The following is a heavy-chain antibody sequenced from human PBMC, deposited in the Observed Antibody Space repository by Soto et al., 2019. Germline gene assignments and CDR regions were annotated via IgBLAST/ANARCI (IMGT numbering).Heavy chain of an antibody. CDR1: GASLSSPTFY. CDR2: IYYSGTT. Sequence: QFQLQESGPGLVKPSETLSLTCTVSGASLSSPTFYWGWIRQSPEKGLEWIGSIYYSGTTHYSPSLKGRVSLSVDTSSMQFSLKLTSVTAADTGVYYCVRQPNRPLAGDDWDQGTLVTVSS. J-gene: IGHJ4*02. D-gene: IGHD6-19*01. CDR3: VRQPNRPLAGDD. V-gene: IGHV4-39*01.